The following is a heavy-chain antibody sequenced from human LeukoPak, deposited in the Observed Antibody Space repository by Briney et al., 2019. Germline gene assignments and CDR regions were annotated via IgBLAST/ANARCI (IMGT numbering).Heavy chain of an antibody. J-gene: IGHJ6*02. CDR1: GYTFTSYG. CDR3: ARDIVVVPAAMRTDYYYYGMDV. Sequence: ASVKVSCKASGYTFTSYGISWVRQAPGQGLEWMGWISAYNGNTNYAQKLQGRVTMTTDTSTSTAYMELRSLRSDDTAVYYCARDIVVVPAAMRTDYYYYGMDVWGQGTTVTVSS. CDR2: ISAYNGNT. V-gene: IGHV1-18*01. D-gene: IGHD2-2*01.